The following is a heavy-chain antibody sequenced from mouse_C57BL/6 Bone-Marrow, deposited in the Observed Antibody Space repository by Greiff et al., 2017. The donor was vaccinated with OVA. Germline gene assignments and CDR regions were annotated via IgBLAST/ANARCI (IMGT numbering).Heavy chain of an antibody. CDR3: ARTSRAWFAY. CDR2: ISSGSSTI. V-gene: IGHV5-17*01. J-gene: IGHJ3*01. Sequence: VQLVESGGGLVKPGGSLKLSCAASGFTFSDYGMHWVRQAPEKGLEWVAYISSGSSTIYYADTVKGRFTISRDNAKHTLFLQMTSLRSEDTALYYCARTSRAWFAYWGQGTLVTVSA. CDR1: GFTFSDYG.